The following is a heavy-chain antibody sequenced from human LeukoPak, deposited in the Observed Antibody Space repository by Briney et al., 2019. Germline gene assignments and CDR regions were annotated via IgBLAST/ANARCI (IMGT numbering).Heavy chain of an antibody. Sequence: SETLSLTCAVYGGSFSGYYWSWIRQPPGKGLEWIGEINHSGSTNYNPSLKSRVTISVDTSKNQFSLKLSSVTAADTAVYYCARGRNYYGSGSYFRRSWFDPWGQGTLVTVSS. D-gene: IGHD3-10*01. CDR2: INHSGST. J-gene: IGHJ5*02. V-gene: IGHV4-34*01. CDR1: GGSFSGYY. CDR3: ARGRNYYGSGSYFRRSWFDP.